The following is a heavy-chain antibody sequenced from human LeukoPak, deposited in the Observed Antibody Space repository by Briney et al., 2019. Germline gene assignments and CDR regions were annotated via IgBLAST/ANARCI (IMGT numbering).Heavy chain of an antibody. Sequence: GGSLRLSCAASGFTFSSYGMHWVRQAPGKGLEWVAFIRYDGSNKYYADSVKGRFTISRDNSKNTLYLQMNSLRAEDTAVYYCAIDPLWFGESFGFDYWGQGTLVTVSS. V-gene: IGHV3-30*02. CDR2: IRYDGSNK. CDR3: AIDPLWFGESFGFDY. J-gene: IGHJ4*02. CDR1: GFTFSSYG. D-gene: IGHD3-10*01.